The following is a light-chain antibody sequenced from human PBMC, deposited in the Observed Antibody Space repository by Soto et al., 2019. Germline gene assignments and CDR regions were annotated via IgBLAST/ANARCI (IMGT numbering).Light chain of an antibody. CDR1: QSLSSGY. J-gene: IGKJ1*01. V-gene: IGKV3-20*01. Sequence: TQSPGTLSLSRGERVTLSCRASQSLSSGYLAWYQQKFGQAPRLLIYDASRRATGIPERFSGSGSGTDFTLTINRLEPEDFAVYYCQQYGSSPTFGLGTKVDTK. CDR2: DAS. CDR3: QQYGSSPT.